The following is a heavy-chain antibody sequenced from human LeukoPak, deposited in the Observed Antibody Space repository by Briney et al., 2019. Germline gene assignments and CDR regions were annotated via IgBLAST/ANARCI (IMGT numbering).Heavy chain of an antibody. V-gene: IGHV1-2*06. CDR3: AREKTHCTNGVCYRNFDY. CDR2: INPNSGGT. CDR1: GYTFTGYY. Sequence: ASVKVSCKASGYTFTGYYMHWVRQAPGQGLEWMGRINPNSGGTNYAQKFQGRVTMTRDTSISTAYMELSRLRSDDTAVYYCAREKTHCTNGVCYRNFDYWGPGTLVTVSS. D-gene: IGHD2-8*01. J-gene: IGHJ4*02.